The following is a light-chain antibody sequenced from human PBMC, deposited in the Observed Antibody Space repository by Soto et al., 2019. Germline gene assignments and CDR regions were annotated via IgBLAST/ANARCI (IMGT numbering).Light chain of an antibody. J-gene: IGKJ1*01. V-gene: IGKV3-11*01. Sequence: IVLTQSPATLSLSPGERATLSCRASQSVSSYLAWYQQKPGQAPRLLIYGASTRATGIPARFSGSGSGTEFTLTISSLQSEDFAVYYCQQRSNWPPTFGQGTKVDIK. CDR3: QQRSNWPPT. CDR1: QSVSSY. CDR2: GAS.